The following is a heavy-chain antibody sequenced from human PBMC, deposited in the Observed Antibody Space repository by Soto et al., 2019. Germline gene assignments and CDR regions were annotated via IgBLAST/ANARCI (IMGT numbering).Heavy chain of an antibody. CDR1: GDSVSSNSSA. CDR3: AREEGFPGHVGIAGYYFYDGVYV. D-gene: IGHD1-26*01. CDR2: TYYRSKWSN. Sequence: PSQTLSLTGAISGDSVSSNSSAWTWTRQSPSRGLEWLGRTYYRSKWSNDYAVSVKSRITINPDTSKNQFSLQLNSVTPEDTGVYYCAREEGFPGHVGIAGYYFYDGVYVWGRGSTVTVSS. V-gene: IGHV6-1*01. J-gene: IGHJ6*02.